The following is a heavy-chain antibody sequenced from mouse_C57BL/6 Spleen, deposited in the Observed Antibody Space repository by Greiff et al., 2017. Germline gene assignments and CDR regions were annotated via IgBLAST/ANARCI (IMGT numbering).Heavy chain of an antibody. V-gene: IGHV5-6*01. CDR1: GFTFSSYG. CDR3: ARQGGGSTMVSYFDY. Sequence: EVHLVESGGDLVKPGGSLKLSCAASGFTFSSYGMSWVRQTPDKRLEWVATISSGGSYTYYPDSVKGRFTISRDNAKNTLYLQMSSLKSEDTAMYYCARQGGGSTMVSYFDYWGQGTTLTVSS. J-gene: IGHJ2*01. CDR2: ISSGGSYT. D-gene: IGHD2-1*01.